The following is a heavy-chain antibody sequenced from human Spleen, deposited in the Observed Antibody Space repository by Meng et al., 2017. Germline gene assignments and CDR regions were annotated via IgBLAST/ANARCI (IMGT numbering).Heavy chain of an antibody. CDR2: IYYSGST. J-gene: IGHJ4*02. Sequence: SETLSLTCTVSGGSISSSSYYWGWIRQPPGKGLEWIGSIYYSGSTYYNPSLKSRVTISVDTSKNQFSLKLSSVTAADTAVYYCARVMYSGSYGGVSTIYYFDYWGQGTLVTVSS. V-gene: IGHV4-39*07. D-gene: IGHD1-26*01. CDR1: GGSISSSSYY. CDR3: ARVMYSGSYGGVSTIYYFDY.